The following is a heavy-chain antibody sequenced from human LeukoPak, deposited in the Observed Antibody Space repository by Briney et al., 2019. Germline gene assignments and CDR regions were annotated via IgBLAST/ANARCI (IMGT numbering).Heavy chain of an antibody. J-gene: IGHJ4*02. CDR1: GFTFSSYT. CDR3: ARDTYSTTWHEIRY. V-gene: IGHV3-30*04. Sequence: PGGSLRLSCAASGFTFSSYTIHWVRQAPGKGLDWVAVISYDGGNKYYAESVKGRFTISRDNSKNTLYLQMNSLRAEDTAVYYCARDTYSTTWHEIRYWGQETLVTVSS. CDR2: ISYDGGNK. D-gene: IGHD2-2*01.